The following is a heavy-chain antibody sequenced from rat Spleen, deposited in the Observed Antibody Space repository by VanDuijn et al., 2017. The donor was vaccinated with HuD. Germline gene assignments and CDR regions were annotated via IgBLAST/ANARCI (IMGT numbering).Heavy chain of an antibody. CDR1: GFSLTSYN. CDR2: ITNIAGRT. Sequence: VQLKESGPGLVQPSQTLSLTCTVAGFSLTSYNVHWVRQPPGKGLEWVASITNIAGRTHYPDSVKGRFTISRDIAKSTLFLQMNSLKSEDTATYYCTRGGFYRYWGQGVMVTVSS. J-gene: IGHJ2*01. D-gene: IGHD1-3*01. CDR3: TRGGFYRY. V-gene: IGHV5-31*01.